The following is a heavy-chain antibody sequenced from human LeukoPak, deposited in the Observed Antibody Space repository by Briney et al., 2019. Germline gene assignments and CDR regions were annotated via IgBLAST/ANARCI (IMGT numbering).Heavy chain of an antibody. CDR3: AREDIVVVPAADFDP. Sequence: ASVKVSCKASGYTFTGYYMHWVRQAPGQGLEWMGWINPNSGGTNYAQKLQGRVTMTRDTSISTAYMELSRLRSDDTAVYYCAREDIVVVPAADFDPWGQGTLVTVSS. J-gene: IGHJ5*02. CDR2: INPNSGGT. D-gene: IGHD2-2*01. CDR1: GYTFTGYY. V-gene: IGHV1-2*02.